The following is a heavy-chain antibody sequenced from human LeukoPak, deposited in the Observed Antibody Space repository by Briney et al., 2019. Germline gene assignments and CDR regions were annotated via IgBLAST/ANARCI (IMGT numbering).Heavy chain of an antibody. CDR3: AKQSHDYGDYGGFDY. D-gene: IGHD4-17*01. Sequence: GGSLRLSCAASGFTFSSYAMSWVRQAPGKGLEWVSAISGSGGSTYYADSVKGRFTISRDNSKNTLYLQMNSLRAEDTAVYYCAKQSHDYGDYGGFDYWGQGTLVTVSS. CDR1: GFTFSSYA. J-gene: IGHJ4*02. CDR2: ISGSGGST. V-gene: IGHV3-23*01.